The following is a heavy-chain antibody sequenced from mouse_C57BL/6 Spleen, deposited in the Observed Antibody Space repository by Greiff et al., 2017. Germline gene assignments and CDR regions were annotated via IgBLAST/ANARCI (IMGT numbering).Heavy chain of an antibody. Sequence: QVQLQQPGAELVKPGASVKLSCKASGYTFTSYWMHWVKQRPGQGLEWIGMIHPNSGSTNYNEKFKSKATLTVDKSSSTAYMQLSSLTSEDSAVYYCARYPAYYSHQGWYFHVCGTGTTVTVSS. CDR2: IHPNSGST. CDR3: ARYPAYYSHQGWYFHV. D-gene: IGHD2-12*01. V-gene: IGHV1-64*01. CDR1: GYTFTSYW. J-gene: IGHJ1*03.